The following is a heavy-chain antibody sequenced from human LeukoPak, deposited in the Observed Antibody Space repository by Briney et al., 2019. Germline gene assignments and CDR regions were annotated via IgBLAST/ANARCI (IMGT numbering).Heavy chain of an antibody. CDR3: ARRGSTDY. CDR2: IKEDGSEK. V-gene: IGHV3-7*03. D-gene: IGHD2/OR15-2a*01. J-gene: IGHJ4*02. CDR1: GFSSSGYW. Sequence: GGSLRLSCAASGFSSSGYWMTWVRQAPGKGLEWVANIKEDGSEKYYADFVKGRFTISRDNAKNSLDLQMNSLRAEDTAVYYCARRGSTDYWGQGTLVTVSS.